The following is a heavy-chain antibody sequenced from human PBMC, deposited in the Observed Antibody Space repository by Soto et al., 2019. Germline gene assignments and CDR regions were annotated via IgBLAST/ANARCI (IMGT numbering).Heavy chain of an antibody. J-gene: IGHJ4*02. V-gene: IGHV3-21*01. CDR3: ARDLNTYYDFWSGDYDY. D-gene: IGHD3-3*01. Sequence: EVQLVESGGGLVKPGGSLRLSCAASGFTFSSYSMNWVRQAPGRGLEWVSSISSSSSYIYYADSVKGRFTISRDNAKNSLYRQMNSLRAEDTAVYYCARDLNTYYDFWSGDYDYWGQGTLVSVSS. CDR1: GFTFSSYS. CDR2: ISSSSSYI.